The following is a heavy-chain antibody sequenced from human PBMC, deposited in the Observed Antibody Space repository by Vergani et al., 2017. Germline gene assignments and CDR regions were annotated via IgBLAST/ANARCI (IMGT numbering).Heavy chain of an antibody. CDR1: GFSFPGYA. V-gene: IGHV3-21*01. D-gene: IGHD6-19*01. Sequence: EVQLLESGGGLVQPGGSLRLSCEASGFSFPGYAMSWVRQAPGKGLEWVSSISGSSSYIYYADSVKGRFTISRDNAKNSLYLQMNSLRAEDTAVYYCARDRIAVAGTLDYWGQGTLVTVSS. CDR2: ISGSSSYI. CDR3: ARDRIAVAGTLDY. J-gene: IGHJ4*02.